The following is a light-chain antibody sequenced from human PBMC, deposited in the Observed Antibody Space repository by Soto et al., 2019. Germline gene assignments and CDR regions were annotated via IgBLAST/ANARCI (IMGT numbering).Light chain of an antibody. CDR3: QQYGSSSWT. J-gene: IGKJ1*01. V-gene: IGKV3-20*01. CDR1: QSVSSSY. Sequence: EIVLTQSPGTLSLSPGDRATLSCRASQSVSSSYFAWYQQRFGQAPRLLIYAASSRATGIPDRFSGSGSGTDFTLTISRREPEDFAVYYCQQYGSSSWTLGKGTKVDI. CDR2: AAS.